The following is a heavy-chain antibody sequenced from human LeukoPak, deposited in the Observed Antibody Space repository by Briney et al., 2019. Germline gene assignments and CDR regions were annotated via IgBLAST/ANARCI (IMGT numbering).Heavy chain of an antibody. CDR3: ARLPHIVVVTAILGSSSDWYFDL. J-gene: IGHJ2*01. V-gene: IGHV4-59*08. D-gene: IGHD2-21*02. CDR1: GGSISSYY. Sequence: SETLSLTCTVSGGSISSYYWSWIRQPPGKGLEWIGYIYYSGSTNYNPSLKSRVTISVDTSKNQFSLKLSSVTAADTAVYYCARLPHIVVVTAILGSSSDWYFDLWGRGTLVTVSS. CDR2: IYYSGST.